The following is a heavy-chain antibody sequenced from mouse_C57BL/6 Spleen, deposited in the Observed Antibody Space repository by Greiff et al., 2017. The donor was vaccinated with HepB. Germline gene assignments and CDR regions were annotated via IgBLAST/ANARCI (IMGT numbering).Heavy chain of an antibody. V-gene: IGHV5-6*01. J-gene: IGHJ2*01. CDR1: GFTFSSYG. D-gene: IGHD4-1*01. CDR2: ISSGGSYT. Sequence: EVQLVESGGDLVKPGGSLKLSCAASGFTFSSYGMSWVRQTPDKRLEWVATISSGGSYTYYPDSVKGRFTISRDNAKNTLYLQMSSLKSEDTAMYYCARQGNWDRYYFDYWGQGTTLTVSS. CDR3: ARQGNWDRYYFDY.